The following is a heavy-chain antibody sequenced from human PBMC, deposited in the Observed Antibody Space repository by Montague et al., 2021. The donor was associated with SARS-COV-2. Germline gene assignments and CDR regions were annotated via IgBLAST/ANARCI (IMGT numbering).Heavy chain of an antibody. D-gene: IGHD4/OR15-4a*01. J-gene: IGHJ6*02. CDR3: ARDHMTILSMVYYYGMDV. CDR2: IYFGGGT. CDR1: GGSISSSNYF. Sequence: SETLSLTCTVSGGSISSSNYFWGWIRQPPGKGLEWIGSIYFGGGTYYNPSLKSRVTISVDTSKNQFSLKLTSVTAADTAVYYCARDHMTILSMVYYYGMDVWGQGATVIVSS. V-gene: IGHV4-39*07.